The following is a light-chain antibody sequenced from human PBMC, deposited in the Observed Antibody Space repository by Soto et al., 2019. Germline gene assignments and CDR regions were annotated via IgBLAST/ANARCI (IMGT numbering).Light chain of an antibody. V-gene: IGKV1-5*01. J-gene: IGKJ4*01. CDR1: QSISSW. CDR3: QQSHPAPLT. Sequence: DIQMTQSPSTLSASVGDRVTITCRASQSISSWLAWYQQKPGKAPKFLMYDASTLESGVPSRFSGSGSGTDFTLTISSLQPADFASYFCQQSHPAPLTFGAGTKVDI. CDR2: DAS.